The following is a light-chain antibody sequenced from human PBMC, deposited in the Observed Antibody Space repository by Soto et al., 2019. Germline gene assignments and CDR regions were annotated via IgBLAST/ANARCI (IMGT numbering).Light chain of an antibody. Sequence: QSALTQPASVSGSPGQSITISCTGTSSDIGGYNSVSWYQQHPGKAPKLMIYEVSNRPSGVSNRFSGSKSGDTASLTISGLQAEDAADYYCSSYRSPSTLVFGGGTKLTVL. CDR1: SSDIGGYNS. CDR3: SSYRSPSTLV. J-gene: IGLJ3*02. V-gene: IGLV2-14*01. CDR2: EVS.